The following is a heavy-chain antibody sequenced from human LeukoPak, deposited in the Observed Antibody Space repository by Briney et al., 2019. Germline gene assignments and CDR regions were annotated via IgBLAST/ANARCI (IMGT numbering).Heavy chain of an antibody. CDR1: GFTFSNAW. J-gene: IGHJ4*02. V-gene: IGHV3-15*01. CDR2: IKSRTDGGTT. Sequence: GGSLRLSCTASGFTFSNAWMSWVRQAPGKGLEWVGRIKSRTDGGTTDYAAPVKGRFAISRDDSKNTVFLQMNSLKTADTALYYCATLIPNYYYDISPRLDYWGQGTLVTVSS. D-gene: IGHD3-22*01. CDR3: ATLIPNYYYDISPRLDY.